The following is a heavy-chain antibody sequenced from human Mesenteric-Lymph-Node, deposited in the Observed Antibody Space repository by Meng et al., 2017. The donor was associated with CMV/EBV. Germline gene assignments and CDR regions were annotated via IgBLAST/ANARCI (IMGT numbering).Heavy chain of an antibody. Sequence: SGPTLVKPTQTLTLTCTFSGSSLSTNAVAVGWLRQPPGKALEWLAVIYWDETKRYRPSLKSRLTITKDTSKNQVVLTMTNMDPVDTATYYCARLTDFRSGHLDYCDYWGQGTLVTVSS. D-gene: IGHD3-3*01. J-gene: IGHJ4*02. CDR2: IYWDETK. CDR3: ARLTDFRSGHLDYCDY. V-gene: IGHV2-5*02. CDR1: GSSLSTNAVA.